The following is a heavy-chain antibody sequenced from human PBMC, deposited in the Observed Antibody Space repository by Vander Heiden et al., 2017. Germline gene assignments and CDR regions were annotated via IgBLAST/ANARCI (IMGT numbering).Heavy chain of an antibody. CDR3: ATRGYYDSSGSYFDAFDI. D-gene: IGHD3-22*01. CDR1: GFTFSSYW. CDR2: IKQDGSEK. V-gene: IGHV3-7*01. Sequence: EVQLVESGGGLVQPGGSLRLSCAASGFTFSSYWMSWVRQAPGNGLEWVANIKQDGSEKKYVDSVKGRFTISRDNAKNSLYLQMNSLRAEDTAVYYCATRGYYDSSGSYFDAFDIWGQGTMVTVSS. J-gene: IGHJ3*02.